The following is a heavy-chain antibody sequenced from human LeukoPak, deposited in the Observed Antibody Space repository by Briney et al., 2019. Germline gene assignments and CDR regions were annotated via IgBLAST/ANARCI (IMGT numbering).Heavy chain of an antibody. Sequence: PGGSLRLSCAASGFTFSSYAMHWVRQAPGKGLEWVAVISYDGSNKYYADSVKGRFTISRDNSKNTLYLQMNSLRAEDTAVYYCARDSAGDYRVIYFDYWDQGTLVTVSS. D-gene: IGHD4-17*01. J-gene: IGHJ4*02. V-gene: IGHV3-30*04. CDR1: GFTFSSYA. CDR3: ARDSAGDYRVIYFDY. CDR2: ISYDGSNK.